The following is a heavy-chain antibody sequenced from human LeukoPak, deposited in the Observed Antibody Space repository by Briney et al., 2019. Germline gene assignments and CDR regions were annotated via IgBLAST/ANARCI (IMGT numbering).Heavy chain of an antibody. CDR3: ARVPAGVIGMKDAFDI. V-gene: IGHV3-30*03. D-gene: IGHD3-16*02. Sequence: GGSLRLSCAASGFTFSSYGMHWVRQAPGKGLEWVAVISYDGSNKYYADSVKGRFTISRDNSKNTLYLQMNSLRAEDTAVYYCARVPAGVIGMKDAFDIWGQGTMVTVSS. CDR1: GFTFSSYG. J-gene: IGHJ3*02. CDR2: ISYDGSNK.